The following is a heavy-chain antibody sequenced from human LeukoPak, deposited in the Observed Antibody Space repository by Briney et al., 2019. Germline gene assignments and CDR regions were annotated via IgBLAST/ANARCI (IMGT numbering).Heavy chain of an antibody. D-gene: IGHD6-13*01. CDR2: IYYSGST. CDR1: GGSITSYY. V-gene: IGHV4-59*12. J-gene: IGHJ4*02. Sequence: SETLSLTCTVSGGSITSYYWSWIRQPPGKGLEWIGYIYYSGSTNYNPSLKSRVTISVDTSKNQFSLELSSVTAADTAVYFCARAARAGDKRFDYWGQGTLVTVSS. CDR3: ARAARAGDKRFDY.